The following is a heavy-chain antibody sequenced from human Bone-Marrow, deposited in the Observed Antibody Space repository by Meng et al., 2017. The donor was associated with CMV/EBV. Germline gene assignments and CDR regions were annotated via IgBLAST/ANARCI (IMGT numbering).Heavy chain of an antibody. V-gene: IGHV1-69*10. D-gene: IGHD3-22*01. Sequence: SVKVSCKASGGTFSSYAISWVRQAPGQGLEWMGGIIPILGIANYAQKFQGRVTITADKSTGTAYMELSSLRSEDTAGYYWARCYDGSAGPPLDYWGQGNLVNVAS. CDR2: IIPILGIA. J-gene: IGHJ4*02. CDR3: ARCYDGSAGPPLDY. CDR1: GGTFSSYA.